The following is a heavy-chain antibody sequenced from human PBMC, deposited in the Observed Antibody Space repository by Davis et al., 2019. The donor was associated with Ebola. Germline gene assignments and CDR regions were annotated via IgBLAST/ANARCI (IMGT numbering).Heavy chain of an antibody. J-gene: IGHJ4*02. CDR2: INSGSSHI. D-gene: IGHD2-15*01. Sequence: GESLKISCAGSGFTFSDYYMSWIRQAPGKGLEWVSFINSGSSHINYADSVKGRFTISRDNSQNSLKLEMNSLRAEDTAVYYCARLQHMHAVTPPGYWGQGILVTVSS. CDR3: ARLQHMHAVTPPGY. CDR1: GFTFSDYY. V-gene: IGHV3-11*06.